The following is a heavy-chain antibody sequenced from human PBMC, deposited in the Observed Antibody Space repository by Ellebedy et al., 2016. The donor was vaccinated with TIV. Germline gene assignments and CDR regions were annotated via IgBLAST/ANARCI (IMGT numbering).Heavy chain of an antibody. V-gene: IGHV3-33*08. CDR2: IWSDGSNK. CDR1: GFTFNSHA. J-gene: IGHJ6*02. CDR3: ARDGQQAAPYAMDV. Sequence: GESLKISCAASGFTFNSHAMHWVRQAPGKGLEWVAQIWSDGSNKYYAASVKGRFTASRDNSKNMLYLQMNSLRAEDTAVYYCARDGQQAAPYAMDVWGQGTTVTVSS. D-gene: IGHD6-13*01.